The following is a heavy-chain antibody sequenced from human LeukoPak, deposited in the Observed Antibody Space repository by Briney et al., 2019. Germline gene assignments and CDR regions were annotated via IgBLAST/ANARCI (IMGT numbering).Heavy chain of an antibody. CDR2: IRYDGSNK. V-gene: IGHV3-30*02. CDR3: AKDARYSSSWYYFDY. CDR1: ALTFSSYG. D-gene: IGHD6-13*01. Sequence: GGSLRLSCAASALTFSSYGMHWVRQAPGKGLEWVAFIRYDGSNKYYADSVKGRFTISRDNSKNTLYLQMNSLRAEDTAVYYCAKDARYSSSWYYFDYWGQGTLVTVSS. J-gene: IGHJ4*02.